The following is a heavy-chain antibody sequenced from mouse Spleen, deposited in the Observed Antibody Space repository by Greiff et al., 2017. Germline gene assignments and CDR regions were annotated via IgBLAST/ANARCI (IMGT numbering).Heavy chain of an antibody. Sequence: QVQLQQPGAELVMPGASVKLSCKASGYTFTSYWMHWVKQRPGQGLEWIGEIDPSDSYTNYNQKFKGKATLTVDKSSSTAYMQLSSLTSEDSAVYYCAKSYYSYYSYDVGAAMDYWGQGTSVTVSS. D-gene: IGHD2-12*01. CDR2: IDPSDSYT. V-gene: IGHV1-69*01. CDR3: AKSYYSYYSYDVGAAMDY. J-gene: IGHJ4*01. CDR1: GYTFTSYW.